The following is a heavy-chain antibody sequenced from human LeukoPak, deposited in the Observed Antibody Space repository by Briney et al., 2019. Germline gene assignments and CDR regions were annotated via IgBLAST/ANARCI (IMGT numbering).Heavy chain of an antibody. J-gene: IGHJ6*02. CDR2: IWWNSGSI. D-gene: IGHD3-10*01. Sequence: GGSLRLSCAASGFTFDDYAMHWVRQAPGKGLEGVSGIWWNSGSIGYGDSVEGRFTISRDNAKNSLYLQMNSLRAEATALYYCAKDTEGGVVRGAPLSYYYSGMDVWGQGTTVTVSS. CDR1: GFTFDDYA. CDR3: AKDTEGGVVRGAPLSYYYSGMDV. V-gene: IGHV3-9*01.